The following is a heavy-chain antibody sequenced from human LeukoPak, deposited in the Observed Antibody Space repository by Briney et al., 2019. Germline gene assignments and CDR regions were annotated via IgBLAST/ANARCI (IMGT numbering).Heavy chain of an antibody. CDR2: IYHSGST. V-gene: IGHV4-38-2*01. CDR1: GYSISSGYY. J-gene: IGHJ5*02. CDR3: ARRTRVGRFGEFSLFDP. Sequence: SETLSLTCAVSGYSISSGYYWGWIRQPPGKGLEWIGSIYHSGSTYYNPSLKSRGTISVDTSKNQFSLKLSSVTAADTAVYYCARRTRVGRFGEFSLFDPWGQGTLVTVSS. D-gene: IGHD3-10*01.